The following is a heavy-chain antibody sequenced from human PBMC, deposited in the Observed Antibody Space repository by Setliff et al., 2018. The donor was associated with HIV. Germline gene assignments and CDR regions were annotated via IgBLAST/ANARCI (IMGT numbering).Heavy chain of an antibody. CDR3: ASRVYYYDSSGYLREEGFDP. J-gene: IGHJ5*02. CDR2: IYYSGST. CDR1: GGSISNSRYY. Sequence: SETLSLTCTVSGGSISNSRYYWSWIRQPPGKGLEWIGSIYYSGSTYHNPSLKSRVTISVDTSKNQFSLKLSSVTAADAAVYYCASRVYYYDSSGYLREEGFDPWGQGALVTVSS. D-gene: IGHD3-22*01. V-gene: IGHV4-39*01.